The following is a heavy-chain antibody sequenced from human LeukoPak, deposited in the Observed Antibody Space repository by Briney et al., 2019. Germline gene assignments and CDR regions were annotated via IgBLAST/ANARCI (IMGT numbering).Heavy chain of an antibody. Sequence: SVKVSCKASGGTFSSYAISWVRQAPGQGLEWMGRIIPILGIANYAQKFQGRVTITADKSTSTTYMELSSLRSEDTAVYYCASAVSGYFDYWGQGTLVTVSS. CDR1: GGTFSSYA. CDR2: IIPILGIA. CDR3: ASAVSGYFDY. D-gene: IGHD1-14*01. J-gene: IGHJ4*02. V-gene: IGHV1-69*04.